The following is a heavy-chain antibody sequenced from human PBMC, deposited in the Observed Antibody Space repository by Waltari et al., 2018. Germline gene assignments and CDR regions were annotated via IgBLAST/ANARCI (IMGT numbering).Heavy chain of an antibody. Sequence: QVQLVQSGSEMKKPGASVKVSCKASGYTFINYGVNWVRQAPGQGLEWMGWINTHTVQPTYAQGFTGRFVFSSDTSVNTAYLQISNLKTEDTAVYYCARGDIVIVPAADNWFDPWGQGTLVTVSS. D-gene: IGHD2-15*01. CDR1: GYTFINYG. CDR2: INTHTVQP. V-gene: IGHV7-4-1*02. J-gene: IGHJ5*02. CDR3: ARGDIVIVPAADNWFDP.